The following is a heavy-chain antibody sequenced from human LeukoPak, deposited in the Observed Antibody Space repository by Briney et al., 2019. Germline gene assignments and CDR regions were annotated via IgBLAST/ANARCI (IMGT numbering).Heavy chain of an antibody. J-gene: IGHJ4*02. V-gene: IGHV3-9*01. CDR2: ISWNSGSI. Sequence: GGSLRLSCAGSGFIFNNYAMHWVRQAPGKGLEWVSGISWNSGSIGYADSVKGRFTISRDNAKNSLYLQMNSLRAEDTALYYCAKDTSSGWYLDYWGQGTLVTVSS. D-gene: IGHD6-19*01. CDR1: GFIFNNYA. CDR3: AKDTSSGWYLDY.